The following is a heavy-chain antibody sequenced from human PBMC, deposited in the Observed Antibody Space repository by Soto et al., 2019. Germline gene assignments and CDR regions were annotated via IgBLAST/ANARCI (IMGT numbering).Heavy chain of an antibody. Sequence: QITLKESGPTLVKPTQALTLTCTFSGFSLSTSGVGVGWIRQPPGKALEWLVLVFSNDDKRYSTSLKNRLTITKDTSRNQVVLTMTDMDPADTATYSCSHRRGSGLFGMDVWGPGTTVTVSS. D-gene: IGHD3-10*01. CDR1: GFSLSTSGVG. CDR2: VFSNDDK. V-gene: IGHV2-5*01. J-gene: IGHJ6*02. CDR3: SHRRGSGLFGMDV.